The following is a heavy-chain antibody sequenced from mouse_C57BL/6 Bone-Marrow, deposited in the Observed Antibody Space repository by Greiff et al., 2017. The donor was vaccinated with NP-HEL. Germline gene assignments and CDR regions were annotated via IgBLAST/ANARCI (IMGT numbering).Heavy chain of an antibody. CDR1: GYTFTSYW. CDR2: IDPSDSYT. D-gene: IGHD3-2*02. CDR3: ARGLDSSGLPFAY. J-gene: IGHJ3*01. Sequence: QVQLQQPGAELVKPGASVKLSCKASGYTFTSYWMQWVKQRPGQGLEWIGEIDPSDSYTNYNQKFKGKATLTVDTSSSTAYMQLSSLTSEDSAVYYCARGLDSSGLPFAYWGQGTLVTVSA. V-gene: IGHV1-50*01.